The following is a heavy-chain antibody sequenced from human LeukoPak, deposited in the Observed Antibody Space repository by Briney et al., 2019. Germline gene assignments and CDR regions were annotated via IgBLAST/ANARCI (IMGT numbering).Heavy chain of an antibody. J-gene: IGHJ4*02. CDR1: GYTFTGYY. CDR3: ARDYTIFGVVPEYYFDY. Sequence: ASVKVSCKASGYTFTGYYMHWVRQAPGQGLEWTGWINPNSGGTNYAQKFQGRVTMTRDTSISTAYMELSRLRSDDTAVYYCARDYTIFGVVPEYYFDYWGQGTLVTVSS. V-gene: IGHV1-2*02. D-gene: IGHD3-3*01. CDR2: INPNSGGT.